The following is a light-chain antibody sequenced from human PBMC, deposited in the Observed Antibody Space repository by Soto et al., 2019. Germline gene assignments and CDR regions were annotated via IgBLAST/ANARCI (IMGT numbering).Light chain of an antibody. Sequence: QSALTQPASVSGSLGQSITISCTGTSTDIGGYKFVSFYQQHPGKAPKLIIYEVSNRPSGVSHRFSGSKSGNTASLTISGLQAEDEADYYCSSYTGTNTLYVFGTGTKVTVL. CDR3: SSYTGTNTLYV. V-gene: IGLV2-14*01. J-gene: IGLJ1*01. CDR1: STDIGGYKF. CDR2: EVS.